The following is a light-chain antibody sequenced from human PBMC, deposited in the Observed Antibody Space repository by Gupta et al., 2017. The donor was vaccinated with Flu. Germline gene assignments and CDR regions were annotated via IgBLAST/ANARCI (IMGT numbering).Light chain of an antibody. V-gene: IGKV1-12*01. CDR1: QDISSW. CDR3: QQANSFPIT. Sequence: GDRVTITCRASQDISSWLTWYQQKSGKVPKFLIYAASNLQSGVPSRFSGSGSETDFTLTISSLQPEDFATYYCQQANSFPITFGQGTRLEIK. CDR2: AAS. J-gene: IGKJ5*01.